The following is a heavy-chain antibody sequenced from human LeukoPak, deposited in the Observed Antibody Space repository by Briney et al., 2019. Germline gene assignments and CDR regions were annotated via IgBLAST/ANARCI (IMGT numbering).Heavy chain of an antibody. CDR2: IKQDGSDR. V-gene: IGHV3-7*01. CDR3: ARDSRTAPGTMVY. D-gene: IGHD6-13*01. Sequence: GGSLRLSCAVSGFPFSNYWMSWVRQAPGKGLEWVANIKQDGSDRHYVDSVKGRFTISRDNAKNSLYLQMNSLRAEDTAVYYCARDSRTAPGTMVYWGQGTLVTVSS. CDR1: GFPFSNYW. J-gene: IGHJ4*02.